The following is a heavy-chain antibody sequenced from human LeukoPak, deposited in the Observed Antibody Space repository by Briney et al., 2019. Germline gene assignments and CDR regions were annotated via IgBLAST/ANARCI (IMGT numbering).Heavy chain of an antibody. V-gene: IGHV3-11*04. CDR2: ISSSGSTI. CDR1: GFTFSDYY. J-gene: IGHJ6*03. Sequence: PGGSLRLSCAASGFTFSDYYMSWIRQAPGKGLEWVSYISSSGSTIYYADSVKGRFTISRDNAKNSLYLQMNSLRAEDTAVYYCATHYYGSGSYYPGGYYYYMDVWGKGTTVTVSS. D-gene: IGHD3-10*01. CDR3: ATHYYGSGSYYPGGYYYYMDV.